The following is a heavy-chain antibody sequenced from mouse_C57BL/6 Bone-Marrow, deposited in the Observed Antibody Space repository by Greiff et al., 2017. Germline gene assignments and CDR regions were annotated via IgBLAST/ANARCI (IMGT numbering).Heavy chain of an antibody. CDR2: IHPNSGST. CDR3: ARWRRSTMVTTEETTVYYYAMDD. J-gene: IGHJ4*01. CDR1: GYTFTSYW. V-gene: IGHV1-64*01. D-gene: IGHD2-2*01. Sequence: QVQLQQPGAELVKPGASVKLSCKASGYTFTSYWMHWVKQRPGQGLEWIGMIHPNSGSTNYNEKFKSKATLTVDKSSSTAYMQLSSLTSEDSAVYYCARWRRSTMVTTEETTVYYYAMDDWGQGTSVTVSS.